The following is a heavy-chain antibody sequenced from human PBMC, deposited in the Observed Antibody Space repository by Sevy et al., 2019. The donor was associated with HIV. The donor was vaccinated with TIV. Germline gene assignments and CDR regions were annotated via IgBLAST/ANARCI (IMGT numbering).Heavy chain of an antibody. D-gene: IGHD3-22*01. CDR3: AKGGGGHYDPDEIGYYFYYYNMDV. V-gene: IGHV3-23*01. Sequence: GGSLRLSCAVSGFSFDSYGMTWVRQAPGKGLEWVSGISGSGTRTYYADSVKGRFSISRENSKNRLYLQMNSLRSDDTAIYYCAKGGGGHYDPDEIGYYFYYYNMDVWGKGTTVTVSS. CDR2: ISGSGTRT. J-gene: IGHJ6*03. CDR1: GFSFDSYG.